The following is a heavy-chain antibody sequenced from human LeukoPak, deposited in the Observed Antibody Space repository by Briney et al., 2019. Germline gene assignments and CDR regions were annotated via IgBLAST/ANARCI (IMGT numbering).Heavy chain of an antibody. Sequence: GGSLRLSCAASGFTFSGFAMSWVRRTPGKGLEWVSGISGSGDNTLYADSVKGRFTISRDNSKNTLYLQMNSLRAEDTAVYYCARDQESWGFDPWGQGTLVTVSS. CDR3: ARDQESWGFDP. J-gene: IGHJ5*02. CDR2: ISGSGDNT. V-gene: IGHV3-23*01. D-gene: IGHD7-27*01. CDR1: GFTFSGFA.